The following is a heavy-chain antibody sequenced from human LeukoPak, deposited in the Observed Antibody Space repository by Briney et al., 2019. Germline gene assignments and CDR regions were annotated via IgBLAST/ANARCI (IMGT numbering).Heavy chain of an antibody. CDR2: ISSDSNYI. CDR3: ARDVAGISDY. V-gene: IGHV3-21*01. D-gene: IGHD3-10*01. J-gene: IGHJ4*02. CDR1: GFTFSSYS. Sequence: GGSLRLSCAASGFTFSSYSMNWVRQASGKGLEWVSSISSDSNYIYYADSVKGRFTISRDNAKNSLYLQMNSLRAEDTAVYYCARDVAGISDYWGQGALVTVSS.